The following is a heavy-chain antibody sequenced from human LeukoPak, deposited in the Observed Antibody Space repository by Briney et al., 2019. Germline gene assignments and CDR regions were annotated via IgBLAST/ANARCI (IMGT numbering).Heavy chain of an antibody. V-gene: IGHV4-61*02. D-gene: IGHD3-22*01. Sequence: SETLSLTCTVSGGSISSGSYYCGWIRQPAGKGLEWIGCIYTSGSTTYNPSLKSRVTISVDTSKNQLSLKLSSVTAADTAVYYCANNYDSSAASAFEIWGQGTMVTVSS. CDR1: GGSISSGSYY. CDR3: ANNYDSSAASAFEI. J-gene: IGHJ3*02. CDR2: IYTSGST.